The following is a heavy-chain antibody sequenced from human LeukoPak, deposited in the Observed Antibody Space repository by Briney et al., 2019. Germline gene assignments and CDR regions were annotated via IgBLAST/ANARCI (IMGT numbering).Heavy chain of an antibody. CDR1: GGTFSSYA. D-gene: IGHD5-18*01. CDR3: ALRPYTAMAQIDY. V-gene: IGHV1-69*04. Sequence: SVKVSCKASGGTFSSYAISWVRQAPGQGLEWMGRIIPILGIANYAQKFQGRVTITADKSTSTAYMELSSLRSADTAVYYCALRPYTAMAQIDYWGQGTLVTVSS. J-gene: IGHJ4*02. CDR2: IIPILGIA.